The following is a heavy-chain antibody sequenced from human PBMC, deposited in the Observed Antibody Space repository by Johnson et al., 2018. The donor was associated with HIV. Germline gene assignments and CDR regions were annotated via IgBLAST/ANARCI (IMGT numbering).Heavy chain of an antibody. Sequence: EVQLVESGGGLVQPGGSLRLSCAASGFTVSSNYMNWVRQAPGKGLEWVSAISGSGGSTYYADSVKGRFTISRDNAKNTLYLQMNSLRAEDTAVYYCARSPPSYGSGSYLGLDAFDIWGQGTLVTVSS. CDR2: SGSGGST. V-gene: IGHV3-66*01. CDR1: GFTVSSNY. CDR3: ARSPPSYGSGSYLGLDAFDI. J-gene: IGHJ3*02. D-gene: IGHD3-10*01.